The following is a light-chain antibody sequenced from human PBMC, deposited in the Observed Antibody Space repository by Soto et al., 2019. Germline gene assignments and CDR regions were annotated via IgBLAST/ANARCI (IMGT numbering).Light chain of an antibody. V-gene: IGKV1-5*03. CDR3: QQYTT. Sequence: DIRMAQSPSALSSSGGDRVTITCRASQSMSCGLAWYQQEPGKAPKLLIYKASSLESGVPSRFSGSGSGTEFTLTISSLQPDDFATYYCQQYTTFGQGTKVDIK. CDR2: KAS. CDR1: QSMSCG. J-gene: IGKJ1*01.